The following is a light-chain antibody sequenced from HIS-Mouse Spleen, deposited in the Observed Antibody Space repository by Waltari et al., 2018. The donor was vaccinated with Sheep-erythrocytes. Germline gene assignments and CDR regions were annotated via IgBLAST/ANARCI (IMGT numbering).Light chain of an antibody. CDR1: QGMSSA. CDR2: AAS. J-gene: IGKJ1*01. V-gene: IGKV1D-13*01. CDR3: QQFNNYPRT. Sequence: QLAPSRYSLTASGGDRVSITCRASQGMSSALAWYQQKPGKAPKLLIYAASSLESGVPSRFSGSGSGTDFTLTISSLQPEDFATYYCQQFNNYPRTFGQGTQVEIK.